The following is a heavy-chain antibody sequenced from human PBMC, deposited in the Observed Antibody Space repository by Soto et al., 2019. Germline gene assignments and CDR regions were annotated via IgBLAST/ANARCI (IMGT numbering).Heavy chain of an antibody. CDR3: AKDRYGIFNFDY. V-gene: IGHV3-23*01. CDR2: ISGSGGST. J-gene: IGHJ4*02. D-gene: IGHD3-9*01. CDR1: GFTCSSYA. Sequence: EVQLLESGGGLVQPGGSLRLSCAASGFTCSSYAMSWVRQAPGKGLEWVSAISGSGGSTYYADSVKGRFTISRDNSKNTLYLQMNSLRAEDTAVYYCAKDRYGIFNFDYWGQGTLVTVSS.